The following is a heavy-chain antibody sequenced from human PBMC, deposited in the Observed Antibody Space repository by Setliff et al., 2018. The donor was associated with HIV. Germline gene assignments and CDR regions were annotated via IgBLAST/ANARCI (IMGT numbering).Heavy chain of an antibody. CDR2: IYSGGST. D-gene: IGHD3-10*01. Sequence: PSETLSLTCPVSGGSIGGYYWSWIRQPPGTGLEWLGCIYSGGSTNYNPSLESRVTISLDTSKNQFSLRLTSVTAADTAVYYCARVRSYGSAYDAFDVWGPGTMVTVSS. CDR1: GGSIGGYY. CDR3: ARVRSYGSAYDAFDV. J-gene: IGHJ3*01. V-gene: IGHV4-4*08.